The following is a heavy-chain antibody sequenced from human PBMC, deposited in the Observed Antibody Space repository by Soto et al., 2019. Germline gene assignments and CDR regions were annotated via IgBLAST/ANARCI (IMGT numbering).Heavy chain of an antibody. V-gene: IGHV4-39*02. CDR2: IYYSGST. CDR3: AREGAAAMVWDWFDP. CDR1: GGSISSSSYY. D-gene: IGHD5-18*01. J-gene: IGHJ5*02. Sequence: PSETLCLTCSVSGGSISSSSYYWGWIRQPPGKGLEWIGSIYYSGSTYYNPSLKSRVTISVDTSKNQFSLKLSSVTAADTAVYYCAREGAAAMVWDWFDPWGQGTLVTVSS.